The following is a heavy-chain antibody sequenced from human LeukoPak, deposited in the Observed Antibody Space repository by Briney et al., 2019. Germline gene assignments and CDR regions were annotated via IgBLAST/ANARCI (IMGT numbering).Heavy chain of an antibody. J-gene: IGHJ3*02. CDR2: IRSKAYGGTT. D-gene: IGHD6-19*01. CDR3: TTVSGYSSGWYFDAFDI. Sequence: GGSLRLSCTASGFTFGDYAMSWFRQAPGKGLEWVGFIRSKAYGGTTEYAASVKGRFTISRDDSKSIAYLQMNSLKTEDTAVYYCTTVSGYSSGWYFDAFDIWGQGTMVTVSS. CDR1: GFTFGDYA. V-gene: IGHV3-49*03.